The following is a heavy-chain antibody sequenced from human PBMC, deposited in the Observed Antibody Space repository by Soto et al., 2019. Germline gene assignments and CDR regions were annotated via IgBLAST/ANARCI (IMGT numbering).Heavy chain of an antibody. D-gene: IGHD6-13*01. Sequence: GGSLRLSCAASGFTVSSNYMSWVRQAPGKGLEWVSVIYSGGSTYYADSVKGRFTISRHNSKNTLYLQMNSLRAEDTAVYYCAITVAAAGTGVFYYYYYMDVWGKGTTVTVSS. CDR2: IYSGGST. CDR1: GFTVSSNY. J-gene: IGHJ6*03. V-gene: IGHV3-53*04. CDR3: AITVAAAGTGVFYYYYYMDV.